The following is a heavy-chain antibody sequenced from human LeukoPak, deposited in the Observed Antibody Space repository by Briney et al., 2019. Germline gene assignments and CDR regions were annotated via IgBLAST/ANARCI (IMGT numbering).Heavy chain of an antibody. CDR2: IYYSGST. CDR3: ARDNWGVQLPTYEQTFDY. V-gene: IGHV4-39*07. J-gene: IGHJ4*02. CDR1: GGSISSSSYY. D-gene: IGHD2-2*01. Sequence: PSETLSLTCPVSGGSISSSSYYWGWIRQPPGKGLEWIGSIYYSGSTYYNPSLKSRVTISVDTSKNQFSLKLSSVTAADTAVYYCARDNWGVQLPTYEQTFDYWGQGTLVTVSS.